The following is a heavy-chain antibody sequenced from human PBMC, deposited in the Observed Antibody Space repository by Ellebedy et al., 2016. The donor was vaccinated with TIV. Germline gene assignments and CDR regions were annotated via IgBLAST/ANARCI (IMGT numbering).Heavy chain of an antibody. D-gene: IGHD3-10*01. Sequence: MPSETLSLTCSVSGGSMSSNYWSWIRQPPGKGLEWIGFVYYSGSTNYNPSLGIRVTISVDTYKNQFSLNVSSVTAADTAVYYCARGSGRPDYWGQGTLVTVSS. CDR2: VYYSGST. CDR3: ARGSGRPDY. V-gene: IGHV4-59*01. J-gene: IGHJ4*02. CDR1: GGSMSSNY.